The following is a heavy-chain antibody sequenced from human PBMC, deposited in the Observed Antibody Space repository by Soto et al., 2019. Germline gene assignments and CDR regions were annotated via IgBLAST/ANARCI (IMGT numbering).Heavy chain of an antibody. CDR3: AKDSSSYGEYYYYGMDV. CDR2: ISGSGGST. J-gene: IGHJ6*02. Sequence: GGSLRLSCAASGFTFSSYAMSWVRQAPGKGLEWVSAISGSGGSTYYADSVKGRFTISRDNSKNKLYLQMNSLRAEDTAVYYCAKDSSSYGEYYYYGMDVWGQGTTVTVSS. D-gene: IGHD6-13*01. CDR1: GFTFSSYA. V-gene: IGHV3-23*01.